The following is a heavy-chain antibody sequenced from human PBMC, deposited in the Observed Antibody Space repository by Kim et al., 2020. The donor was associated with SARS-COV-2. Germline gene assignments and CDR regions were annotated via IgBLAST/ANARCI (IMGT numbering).Heavy chain of an antibody. CDR2: IIPILGIA. J-gene: IGHJ4*02. D-gene: IGHD3-22*01. CDR3: GQYYYDSSGYLPYDY. V-gene: IGHV1-69*04. CDR1: GGTFSSYA. Sequence: SVKVSCKASGGTFSSYAISWVRQAPGQGLEWMGRIIPILGIANYAQKFQGRVTITADKSTSTAYMELSSLRSEDTAVYYCGQYYYDSSGYLPYDYWGQGTLVTVSS.